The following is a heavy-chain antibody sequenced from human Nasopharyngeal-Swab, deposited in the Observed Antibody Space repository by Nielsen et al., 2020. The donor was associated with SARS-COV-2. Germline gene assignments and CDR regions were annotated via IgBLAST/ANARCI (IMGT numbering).Heavy chain of an antibody. Sequence: FGPTLVKPTQTLTLTCTFSGFSLSTSGVGVGWIRQPPGKALEWLALIYWDDDKRYSPSLKSRLTITKDTSKNQVVLTMTNMDPVDTATYYCAHNQHWGGYEQQWLVPADWFDPWGQGTLVTVS. CDR2: IYWDDDK. D-gene: IGHD6-19*01. J-gene: IGHJ5*02. CDR1: GFSLSTSGVG. CDR3: AHNQHWGGYEQQWLVPADWFDP. V-gene: IGHV2-5*02.